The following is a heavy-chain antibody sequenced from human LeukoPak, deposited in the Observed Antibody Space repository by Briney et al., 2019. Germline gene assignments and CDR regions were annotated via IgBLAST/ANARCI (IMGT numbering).Heavy chain of an antibody. CDR2: LNQDGSVK. D-gene: IGHD3-10*01. CDR1: GITFSSYW. CDR3: AREEGYYCSGSYSDALHL. Sequence: GGPLRLSCTASGITFSSYWMSWVRQAPGKGLEGLGNLNQDGSVKYYVDSVKGRFSISTDTAKNSSYLRRASLRAEDTAVYYCAREEGYYCSGSYSDALHLWGQGTMVTVSS. J-gene: IGHJ3*01. V-gene: IGHV3-7*01.